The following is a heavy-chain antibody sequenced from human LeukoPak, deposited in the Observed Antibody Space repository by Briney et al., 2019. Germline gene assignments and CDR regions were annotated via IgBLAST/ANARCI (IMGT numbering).Heavy chain of an antibody. J-gene: IGHJ4*02. D-gene: IGHD3-22*01. CDR3: ARQYYDRTGYYYFDY. V-gene: IGHV4-39*01. Sequence: SETLSLTCTVSGDAITGSSYYWGWIRQPPGKGLEWIGSMYYSGSTYSNPPLKSRVTMSADTSKNQFSLKLSSVSAADTAVYYCARQYYDRTGYYYFDYWDQGTLVSVSS. CDR1: GDAITGSSYY. CDR2: MYYSGST.